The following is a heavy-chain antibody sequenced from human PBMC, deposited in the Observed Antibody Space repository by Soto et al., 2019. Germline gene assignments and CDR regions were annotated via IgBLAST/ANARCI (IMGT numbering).Heavy chain of an antibody. CDR1: GFTFSSYG. D-gene: IGHD3-22*01. V-gene: IGHV3-30*18. CDR3: AKDDSSGYYYRYFDY. CDR2: ISYDGSNK. J-gene: IGHJ4*02. Sequence: PGGSLRLSCAASGFTFSSYGMHWVRQAPGKGLEWVAVISYDGSNKYYADSVKGRFTISRDNSKNTLYLQMNSLRAEDTAVYYCAKDDSSGYYYRYFDYWGQGTLVTVSS.